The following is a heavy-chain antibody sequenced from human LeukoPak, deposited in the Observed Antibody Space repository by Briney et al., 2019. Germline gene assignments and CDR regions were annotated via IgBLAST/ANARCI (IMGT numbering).Heavy chain of an antibody. V-gene: IGHV1-24*01. CDR2: FDSEDGET. CDR3: ATELRLFGVVMNGMDV. J-gene: IGHJ6*02. CDR1: GYTLTELS. D-gene: IGHD3-3*01. Sequence: ASVKVSCKVSGYTLTELSMHGVRQAPGKGLEWMGGFDSEDGETIYAQKFHGRVTMTEDTSTDTAYMELSSLRSEDTAVYYCATELRLFGVVMNGMDVWGQGTTVTVSS.